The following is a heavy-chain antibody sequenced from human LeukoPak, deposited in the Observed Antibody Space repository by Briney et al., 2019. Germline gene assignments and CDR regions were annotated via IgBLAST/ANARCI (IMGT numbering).Heavy chain of an antibody. V-gene: IGHV4-31*03. CDR1: GGSISSGGYY. Sequence: SETLSPTCTVSGGSISSGGYYWSWIRQHPGKGLEWIGYIYYSGSTYYNPSLKSRVTISVDTSKNQFSLKLSSVTAADTAVYYCARSSSPGRGVYCFDYWGQGTLVTVSS. CDR3: ARSSSPGRGVYCFDY. J-gene: IGHJ4*02. D-gene: IGHD6-6*01. CDR2: IYYSGST.